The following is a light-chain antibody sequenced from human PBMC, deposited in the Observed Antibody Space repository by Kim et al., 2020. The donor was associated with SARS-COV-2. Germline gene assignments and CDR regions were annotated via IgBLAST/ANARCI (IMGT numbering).Light chain of an antibody. Sequence: SVSPGQTASITCSGDKLGDKYACWYQQKPGQSPVLVIYQDSKRPSGIPERFSGSNSGNTATLTISGTRAMDEADYYCQAWDSSTAVFGGGTKLTVL. CDR3: QAWDSSTAV. J-gene: IGLJ3*02. V-gene: IGLV3-1*01. CDR1: KLGDKY. CDR2: QDS.